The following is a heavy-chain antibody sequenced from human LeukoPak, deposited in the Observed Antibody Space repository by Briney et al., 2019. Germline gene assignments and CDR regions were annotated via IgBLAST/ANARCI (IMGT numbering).Heavy chain of an antibody. CDR2: ISYDGSNK. Sequence: PGGSLRLSCAASGFTFSSYGMHWVRQAPGKGLEWVAVISYDGSNKYYADSVKGRFTISRGNSKNTLYLQMNSLRAEDTAVYYCAKAGPGIAAAGLDYWGQGTLVTVSS. CDR1: GFTFSSYG. V-gene: IGHV3-30*18. CDR3: AKAGPGIAAAGLDY. J-gene: IGHJ4*02. D-gene: IGHD6-13*01.